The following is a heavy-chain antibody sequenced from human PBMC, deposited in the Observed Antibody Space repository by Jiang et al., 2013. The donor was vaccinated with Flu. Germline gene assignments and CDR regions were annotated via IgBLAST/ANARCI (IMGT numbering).Heavy chain of an antibody. CDR2: SILVTLIP. CDR3: ASRGSGYRDY. D-gene: IGHD5-18*01. V-gene: IGHV5-51*01. CDR1: DTALPATG. Sequence: QLVESGAEVKKPGESLKISCKGLDTALPATGSAGCARCPGKAWSGWGSSILVTLIPDTARPSKARVTISADKSISTAYLQWSSLKASDTAMYYCASRGSGYRDYWGQGTLVTVSS. J-gene: IGHJ4*02.